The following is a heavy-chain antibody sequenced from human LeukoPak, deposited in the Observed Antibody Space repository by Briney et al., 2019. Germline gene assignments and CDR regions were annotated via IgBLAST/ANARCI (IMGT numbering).Heavy chain of an antibody. CDR3: ARGTGILGHYFDY. CDR2: INPNSGGT. D-gene: IGHD3-9*01. CDR1: GYTFTGYY. Sequence: GASVKVSCKASGYTFTGYYMHWVRQAPGRGLEWMGWINPNSGGTNYAQKFQGRVTMTRDTSISTAYMELSRLRSDDTAVYYCARGTGILGHYFDYWGQGTLVTVSS. J-gene: IGHJ4*02. V-gene: IGHV1-2*02.